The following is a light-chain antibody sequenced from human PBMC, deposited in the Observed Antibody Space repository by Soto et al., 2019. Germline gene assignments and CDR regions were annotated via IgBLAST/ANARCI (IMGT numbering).Light chain of an antibody. CDR3: QQYSNWPPWT. Sequence: DIVLPQTPGTLSLSPGDRATLSCRARQRVGSNYLAWYQQKPGQSPRLLIYGVSSRATGIPARFSGSGSGTDFTLTISSLQSEDVAIYYCQQYSNWPPWTFGQGTKVDI. CDR2: GVS. J-gene: IGKJ1*01. CDR1: QRVGSN. V-gene: IGKV3-15*01.